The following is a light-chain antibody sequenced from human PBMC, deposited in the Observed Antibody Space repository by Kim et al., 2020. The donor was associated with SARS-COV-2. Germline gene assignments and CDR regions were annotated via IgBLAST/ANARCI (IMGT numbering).Light chain of an antibody. J-gene: IGKJ2*01. CDR1: QIVGSDY. V-gene: IGKV3-20*01. CDR2: AAS. Sequence: PGERASLSCRASQIVGSDYLAWYQQKSGQAPRLLIYAASNRACGIPDRFSGSGSATDFTLTISRLEPEDFAVYYCQHYGSSPPLYTFGQGTKLEI. CDR3: QHYGSSPPLYT.